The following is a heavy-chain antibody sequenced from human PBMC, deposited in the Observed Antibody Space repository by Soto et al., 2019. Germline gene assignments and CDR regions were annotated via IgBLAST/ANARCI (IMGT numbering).Heavy chain of an antibody. Sequence: ASVKVSCKASGYTFTSYAMHWVRQAPGQRLEWMGWINAGNGITKYSQKFQGRVTITRDTSASTAYMELSSLRSEDTAVYYCARGYGYCSSTSCSSRYYYYYYMDVWGKRTTVTVSS. CDR3: ARGYGYCSSTSCSSRYYYYYYMDV. CDR1: GYTFTSYA. CDR2: INAGNGIT. J-gene: IGHJ6*03. V-gene: IGHV1-3*01. D-gene: IGHD2-2*03.